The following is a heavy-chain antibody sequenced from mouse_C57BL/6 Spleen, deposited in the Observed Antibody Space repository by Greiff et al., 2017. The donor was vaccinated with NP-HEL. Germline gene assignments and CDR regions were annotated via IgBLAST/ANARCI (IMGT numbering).Heavy chain of an antibody. CDR3: ARPYDSSYEGFDY. V-gene: IGHV5-17*01. CDR1: GFTFSDYG. D-gene: IGHD1-1*01. J-gene: IGHJ2*01. CDR2: ISSGSGTT. Sequence: EVQVVESGGGLVKPGGSLKLSCAASGFTFSDYGMHWVRQAPEQGLEWVAYISSGSGTTYYADTVKGRFTISRDNAKNTLFLQMTSLRSEDTAMYYCARPYDSSYEGFDYWGQGTTLTVSS.